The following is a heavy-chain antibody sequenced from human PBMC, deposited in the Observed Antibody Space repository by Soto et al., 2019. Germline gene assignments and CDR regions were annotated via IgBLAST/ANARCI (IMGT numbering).Heavy chain of an antibody. D-gene: IGHD3-10*01. CDR2: MTPNSGNI. J-gene: IGHJ4*02. Sequence: QVQLVQSGAEVKKPGASVKVSCKASGYTFTDYDINWVRQATGQGLEWMGWMTPNSGNIGYAQKFQGRVTMTRDTSRSTAYMELNSLTSEDTAVYYCARNLYNTGSFDHWGQGTLVTVSS. CDR1: GYTFTDYD. CDR3: ARNLYNTGSFDH. V-gene: IGHV1-8*02.